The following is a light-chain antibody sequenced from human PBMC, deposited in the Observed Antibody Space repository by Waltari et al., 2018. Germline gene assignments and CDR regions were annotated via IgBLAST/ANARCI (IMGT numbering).Light chain of an antibody. CDR1: QDIRID. Sequence: AIQMTQSPSSLSASVGDRVTITCRASQDIRIDLSWYQQKPGKAPNLLIDAASTLQSGVPFRFIASGSGTEFTLTISSLRPEDSATYYCLQDYNYPRTFGQGTKVEIK. V-gene: IGKV1-6*01. J-gene: IGKJ1*01. CDR3: LQDYNYPRT. CDR2: AAS.